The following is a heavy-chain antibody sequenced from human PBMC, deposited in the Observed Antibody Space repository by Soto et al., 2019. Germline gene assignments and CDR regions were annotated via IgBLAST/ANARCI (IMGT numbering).Heavy chain of an antibody. J-gene: IGHJ6*02. CDR2: IYYSGST. D-gene: IGHD3-3*01. Sequence: QLQLQESGPGLVKPSETLSLTCTVSGGSIRSSSSYWDWIRQPPGKGLEWIGSIYYSGSTYYNPSLKSRDIISMDKSKNQFSLNVSSVIAADTAVYYCARRRGVVQDGMDVWGQGTTVIVSS. CDR3: ARRRGVVQDGMDV. CDR1: GGSIRSSSSY. V-gene: IGHV4-39*01.